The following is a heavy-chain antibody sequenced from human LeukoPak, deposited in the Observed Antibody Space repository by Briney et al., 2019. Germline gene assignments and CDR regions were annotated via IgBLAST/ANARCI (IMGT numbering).Heavy chain of an antibody. Sequence: SETPSLTCTVSGGSISSGDYYWSWIRQPPGKGLEWIGYIYYSGSTYYNPSLKSRVTISVDTSKNQFSLKLSSVTAADTAVYYCARSGGYSSGWLVWGQGILVAVSS. D-gene: IGHD6-19*01. CDR3: ARSGGYSSGWLV. J-gene: IGHJ4*02. CDR1: GGSISSGDYY. V-gene: IGHV4-30-4*01. CDR2: IYYSGST.